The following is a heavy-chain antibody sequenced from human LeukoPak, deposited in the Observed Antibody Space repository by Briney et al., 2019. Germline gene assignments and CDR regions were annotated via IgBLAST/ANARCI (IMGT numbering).Heavy chain of an antibody. D-gene: IGHD2-8*01. V-gene: IGHV3-66*01. CDR1: RFNVSSNF. CDR2: IYSGGST. J-gene: IGHJ4*02. CDR3: ASVYHSF. Sequence: GGSLRLSCAASRFNVSSNFMSWVRQAPGKGPEWVSVIYSGGSTQYADSVKGRFTVSRDKSKNTLFLQMNSLRAEDTAVYYCASVYHSFWGQGTLVTVSS.